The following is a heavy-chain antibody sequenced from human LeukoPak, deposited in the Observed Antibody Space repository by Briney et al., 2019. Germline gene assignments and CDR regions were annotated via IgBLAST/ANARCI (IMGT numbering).Heavy chain of an antibody. CDR3: VGHPSMTSLTLNY. D-gene: IGHD4-17*01. Sequence: SETLSLTCIVSGGSIISSTYYWGWIRQPPGKRLEWIGTTHYSGSTYYNPSLKSRVTISVDTSKNQFSLNLSSVTAADTAVYYCVGHPSMTSLTLNYWGQGALVTVSS. V-gene: IGHV4-39*01. CDR1: GGSIISSTYY. CDR2: THYSGST. J-gene: IGHJ4*02.